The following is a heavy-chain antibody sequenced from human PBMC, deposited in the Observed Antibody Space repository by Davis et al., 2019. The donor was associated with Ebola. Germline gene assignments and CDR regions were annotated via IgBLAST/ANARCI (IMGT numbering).Heavy chain of an antibody. CDR1: GYSFTSYW. Sequence: GGSLRLSCKGSGYSFTSYWIGWVRQMPGKGLEWMGIIYPGDSDTRYSPSFQGQVTISADKSISTAYLQWSSLKASDTAMYYCARLPYYYDSSGYYYYWFDPWGQGTLVTVSS. CDR3: ARLPYYYDSSGYYYYWFDP. CDR2: IYPGDSDT. V-gene: IGHV5-51*01. J-gene: IGHJ5*02. D-gene: IGHD3-22*01.